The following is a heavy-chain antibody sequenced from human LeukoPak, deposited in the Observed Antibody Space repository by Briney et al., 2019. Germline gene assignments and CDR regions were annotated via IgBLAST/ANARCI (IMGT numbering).Heavy chain of an antibody. J-gene: IGHJ4*02. CDR2: IHPRRGDT. V-gene: IGHV1-2*02. CDR1: GYSFTAFY. Sequence: ASVKVSCKASGYSFTAFYIHWVRQAPGQGLEWMGWIHPRRGDTNYAQKFQGRVTMTRDTSINTAYLDLSSLRSDDTAVYYCARGRRDSNSWALFDSWGQGTLVTVSS. CDR3: ARGRRDSNSWALFDS. D-gene: IGHD6-13*01.